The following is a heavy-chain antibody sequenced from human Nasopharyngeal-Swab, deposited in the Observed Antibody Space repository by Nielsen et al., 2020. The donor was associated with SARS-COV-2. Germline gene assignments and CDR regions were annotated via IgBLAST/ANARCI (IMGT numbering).Heavy chain of an antibody. V-gene: IGHV2-5*01. D-gene: IGHD3-9*01. Sequence: WIRQPPRKALERLALIYLNEDKRNCPSMKSRLTITKDTSKNQVDLTMTNMDPNDTATYYCAQNYDNTPHYFDYWGQGTLVTVSS. J-gene: IGHJ4*02. CDR3: AQNYDNTPHYFDY. CDR2: IYLNEDK.